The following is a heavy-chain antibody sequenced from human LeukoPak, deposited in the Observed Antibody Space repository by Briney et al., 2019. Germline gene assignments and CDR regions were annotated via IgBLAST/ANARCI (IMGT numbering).Heavy chain of an antibody. D-gene: IGHD2-2*01. CDR3: ARGEHGKVSTSSS. J-gene: IGHJ4*02. CDR2: INAGNGNT. Sequence: ASVKVSCKASGYTFTSYAMHWVRQAPGQRLEWMGWINAGNGNTKYSQKFQGRVTITADESTSTAYMELSSLRSEDTAVYYCARGEHGKVSTSSSWGQGTLVTVSS. V-gene: IGHV1-3*01. CDR1: GYTFTSYA.